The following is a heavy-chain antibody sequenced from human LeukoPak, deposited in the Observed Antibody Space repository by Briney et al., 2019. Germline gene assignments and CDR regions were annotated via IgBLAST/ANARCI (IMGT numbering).Heavy chain of an antibody. V-gene: IGHV1-2*02. Sequence: ASVKVSCKASGYTFTGYHMHGVRQAPGKGLEWMGWINPDSGGTDYAQKFQGRVTMTRDTSISTPYMELSRLRSDDTAMYYCARTFYYGSGRARYMDVWGKGTTVTVSS. CDR1: GYTFTGYH. J-gene: IGHJ6*03. CDR2: INPDSGGT. D-gene: IGHD3-10*01. CDR3: ARTFYYGSGRARYMDV.